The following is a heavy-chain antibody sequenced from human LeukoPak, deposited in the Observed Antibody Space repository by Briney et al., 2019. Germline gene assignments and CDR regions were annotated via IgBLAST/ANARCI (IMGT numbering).Heavy chain of an antibody. J-gene: IGHJ4*02. V-gene: IGHV3-30*04. D-gene: IGHD6-13*01. CDR3: AKDRSTAGEY. Sequence: GGSLRLSCAASGLTFSSYAMHWVRQAPGKGLEWVAVISYDGSNKYYADSVKGRFTISRDNSKNTLYLQMNSLRAEDTAVYYCAKDRSTAGEYWGQGTLVTVSS. CDR2: ISYDGSNK. CDR1: GLTFSSYA.